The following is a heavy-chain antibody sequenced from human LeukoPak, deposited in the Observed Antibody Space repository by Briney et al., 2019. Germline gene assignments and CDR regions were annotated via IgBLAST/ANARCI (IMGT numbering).Heavy chain of an antibody. J-gene: IGHJ3*02. CDR2: ISSSSSYI. Sequence: PGGSLRLSCAASGFTFSSYSMNWVRQAPGKGLEWVSSISSSSSYIYYADSVKGRFTISRDNAKNSLYLQMNSLRAEDTAVYYCARFAVAGTRGNAFDIWGQGTMVTVSS. CDR1: GFTFSSYS. D-gene: IGHD6-19*01. CDR3: ARFAVAGTRGNAFDI. V-gene: IGHV3-21*01.